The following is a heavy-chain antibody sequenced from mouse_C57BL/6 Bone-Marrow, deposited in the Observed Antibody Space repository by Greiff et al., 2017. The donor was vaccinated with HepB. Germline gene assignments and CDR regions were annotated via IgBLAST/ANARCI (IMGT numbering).Heavy chain of an antibody. V-gene: IGHV6-3*01. D-gene: IGHD2-10*01. CDR1: GFTFSNYW. CDR3: TAYTFFAY. CDR2: IRLKSDNYAT. Sequence: EVKLEESGGGLVQPGGSMKLSCVASGFTFSNYWMNWVRQSPEKGLEWVAQIRLKSDNYATHYAESVKGRFTISRDDSKSSVYLQMNNLRAEDTGIYYCTAYTFFAYWGQGTLVTVSA. J-gene: IGHJ3*01.